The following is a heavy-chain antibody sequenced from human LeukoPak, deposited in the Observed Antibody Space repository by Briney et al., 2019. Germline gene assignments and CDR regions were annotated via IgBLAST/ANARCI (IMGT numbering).Heavy chain of an antibody. CDR1: GFTFDEYA. V-gene: IGHV3-9*01. CDR3: AKDSSTYYYGSGSYGGSVNY. D-gene: IGHD3-10*01. CDR2: FSWISGSI. Sequence: GGSLRLSCAASGFTFDEYAMQWVRQVLGKGLEWVSGFSWISGSIGYVDSVKGRFPISRDNSKNTLYLQMNSPSPEDTAVYHCAKDSSTYYYGSGSYGGSVNYWGQGTLVTVSS. J-gene: IGHJ4*02.